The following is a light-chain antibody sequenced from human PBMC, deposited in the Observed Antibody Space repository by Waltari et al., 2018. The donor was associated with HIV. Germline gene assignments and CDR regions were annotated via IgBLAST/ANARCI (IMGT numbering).Light chain of an antibody. CDR1: QSVSSGY. CDR2: GAS. CDR3: QQYGGSPMYT. V-gene: IGKV3-20*01. J-gene: IGKJ2*01. Sequence: EIVLTQSPGTLSLSPGERATLSCRARQSVSSGYFAWYQHKAGQTPRLLIYGASSRAAGIPDRFSGSGSGTDFTLTISRLEPEDFAVYYCQQYGGSPMYTFGQGTKLEIK.